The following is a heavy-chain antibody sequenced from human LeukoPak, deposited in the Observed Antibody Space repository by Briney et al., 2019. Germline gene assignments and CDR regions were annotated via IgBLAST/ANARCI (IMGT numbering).Heavy chain of an antibody. J-gene: IGHJ4*02. CDR1: GGSFSGYY. Sequence: SETLSLTCAVYGGSFSGYYWSWIRQPPGKGLEWIGEINHSGSTNYNPSLKSRVTISVGTSKNQFSLKLSSVTAADTAVYYCARGPQDCSSTSCYAGDFGYWGQGTLVTVSS. V-gene: IGHV4-34*01. CDR3: ARGPQDCSSTSCYAGDFGY. D-gene: IGHD2-2*01. CDR2: INHSGST.